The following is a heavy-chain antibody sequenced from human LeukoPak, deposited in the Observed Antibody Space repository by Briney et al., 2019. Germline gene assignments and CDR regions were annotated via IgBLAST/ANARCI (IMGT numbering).Heavy chain of an antibody. CDR3: ARDRGYSYGYEDY. CDR1: GFTCSSYG. D-gene: IGHD5-18*01. CDR2: IWYDGSNK. V-gene: IGHV3-33*01. Sequence: GGSLRLSCAASGFTCSSYGMHWVRQAPGKGLEWVAVIWYDGSNKYYADSVKGRFTISRDNSKNTLYLQMNSLRAEDTAVYYCARDRGYSYGYEDYWGQGTLVTVSS. J-gene: IGHJ4*02.